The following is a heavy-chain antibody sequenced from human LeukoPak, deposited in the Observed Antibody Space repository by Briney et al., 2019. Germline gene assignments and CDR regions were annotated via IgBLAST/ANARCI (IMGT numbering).Heavy chain of an antibody. J-gene: IGHJ6*03. CDR2: IRYDGSNK. CDR3: AKSGRRYSNYGNNYYYYMDV. Sequence: GGSLRLSCAASGLTFSSYGMHWVRQAPGKGLEWVAFIRYDGSNKYYADSVKGRFTISRDNSKNTLYLQMNSLRAEDTAVYYCAKSGRRYSNYGNNYYYYMDVWGKGTTVTVSS. V-gene: IGHV3-30*02. CDR1: GLTFSSYG. D-gene: IGHD4-11*01.